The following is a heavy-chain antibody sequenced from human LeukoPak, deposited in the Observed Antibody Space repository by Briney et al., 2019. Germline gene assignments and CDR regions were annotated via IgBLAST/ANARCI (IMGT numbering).Heavy chain of an antibody. J-gene: IGHJ4*02. D-gene: IGHD6-13*01. CDR2: IYPGDSDT. Sequence: GESLRISCQGFGYPFTTSWIGWVRQMPGKGLEWMGIIYPGDSDTRYSPSFQGQVTISADKSISTAYLQWSSLKASDTAMYYCARQPAAAGRIDYWGQGTLVTVSS. CDR3: ARQPAAAGRIDY. CDR1: GYPFTTSW. V-gene: IGHV5-51*01.